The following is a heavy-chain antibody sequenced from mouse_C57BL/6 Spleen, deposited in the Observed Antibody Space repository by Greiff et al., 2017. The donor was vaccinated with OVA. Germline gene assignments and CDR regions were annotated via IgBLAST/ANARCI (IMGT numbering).Heavy chain of an antibody. V-gene: IGHV1-26*01. CDR1: GYTFTDYY. D-gene: IGHD2-5*01. Sequence: VQLQQSGPELVKPGASVKISCKASGYTFTDYYMNWVKQSHGKSLEWIGDINPNNGGTSYNQKFKGKATLTVDKSSSTAYMELRSLTSEDSAVYYCARSDSKGSWFAYWGQGTLVTVSA. CDR3: ARSDSKGSWFAY. J-gene: IGHJ3*01. CDR2: INPNNGGT.